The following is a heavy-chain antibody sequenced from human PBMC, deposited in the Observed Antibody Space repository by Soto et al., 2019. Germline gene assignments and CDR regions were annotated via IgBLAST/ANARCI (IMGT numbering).Heavy chain of an antibody. CDR3: ATTRGIAVGGSFDN. CDR1: GGSVSRTSAY. CDR2: LFSGST. D-gene: IGHD6-19*01. Sequence: SETLSLTCTVSGGSVSRTSAYLGWVRQPPGKGLEWIGTLFSGSTYSNPSLKSRVTISVDTSKNQFSLKLKSVAATDTAVYYCATTRGIAVGGSFDNWGQGILVTVSS. J-gene: IGHJ5*02. V-gene: IGHV4-39*01.